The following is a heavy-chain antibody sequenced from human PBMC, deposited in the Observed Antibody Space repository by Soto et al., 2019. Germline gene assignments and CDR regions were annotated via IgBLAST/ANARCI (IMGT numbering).Heavy chain of an antibody. J-gene: IGHJ4*02. D-gene: IGHD1-26*01. Sequence: QVQLVQSGAEVKKPGASVKVSCKASGYTFTSYDINWVRKATGQVLEWMGWLNPNSGNTGYVQKFQGRVTMTRNTSIRTAYVELSSLRSEDTAVYYCPRGIVGPTAGYWGQGTLVTVSS. V-gene: IGHV1-8*01. CDR3: PRGIVGPTAGY. CDR1: GYTFTSYD. CDR2: LNPNSGNT.